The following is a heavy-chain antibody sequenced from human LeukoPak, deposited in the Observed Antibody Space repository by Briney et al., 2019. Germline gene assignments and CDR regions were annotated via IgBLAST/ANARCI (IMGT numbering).Heavy chain of an antibody. Sequence: SETLSLTCAVYGGSFSGYYWSWIRQPPGKGLEWIGEINHSGSTNYNPSLKSRVTISVDTSKNQFSLKLSSVTAADTAVYYCARAPVWSGYYVLDYWGQGTLVTVSS. CDR3: ARAPVWSGYYVLDY. CDR1: GGSFSGYY. D-gene: IGHD3-3*01. CDR2: INHSGST. J-gene: IGHJ4*02. V-gene: IGHV4-34*01.